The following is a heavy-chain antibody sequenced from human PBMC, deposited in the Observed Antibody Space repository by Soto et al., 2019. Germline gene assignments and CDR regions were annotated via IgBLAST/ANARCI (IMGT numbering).Heavy chain of an antibody. V-gene: IGHV1-2*02. CDR3: ANDSRYRSAGYFNY. D-gene: IGHD6-25*01. Sequence: VRQAPGQGLEWMGWINPNSGGTNYAQKFQGRVTMTRDTSISTAYMELSRLRSDDTAVYYCANDSRYRSAGYFNYGGQGTLVTVSS. J-gene: IGHJ4*02. CDR2: INPNSGGT.